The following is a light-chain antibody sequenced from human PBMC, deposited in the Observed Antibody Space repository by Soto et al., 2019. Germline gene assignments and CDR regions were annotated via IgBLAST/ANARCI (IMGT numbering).Light chain of an antibody. J-gene: IGKJ1*01. CDR2: DAS. V-gene: IGKV3-11*01. CDR3: QQRSNWT. Sequence: EKVMTQSPATLSVSPGERATLSCRASQSVRSNLAWYQQKPGQPPRLLIYDASTRATGIPSRFSGSGSGTDFTLTISSLEPEDFAVYYCQQRSNWTFGQGTKVDIK. CDR1: QSVRSN.